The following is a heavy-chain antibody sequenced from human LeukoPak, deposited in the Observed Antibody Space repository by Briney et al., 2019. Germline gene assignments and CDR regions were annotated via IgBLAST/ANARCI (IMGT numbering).Heavy chain of an antibody. Sequence: WASVTVSCKASGYTFTGYYMHWVRQAPGQGLEWMGWINPKSGGTNYAEKFQGRVAMTRDTSISTAYMELSRLRSDDTAVYYCARYTGPDYWGQGTLVTVSS. CDR1: GYTFTGYY. V-gene: IGHV1-2*02. J-gene: IGHJ4*02. CDR2: INPKSGGT. D-gene: IGHD2-8*02. CDR3: ARYTGPDY.